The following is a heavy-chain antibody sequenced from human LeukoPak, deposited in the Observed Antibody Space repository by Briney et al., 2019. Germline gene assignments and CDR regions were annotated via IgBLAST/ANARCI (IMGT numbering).Heavy chain of an antibody. Sequence: GGSLRLSCAASGFIFSDYWMHWVRQAPGKGLVWVSRISPDGGGTNYADFVKGRFTISRDDAKNTLHVQMNSLRVEDTAVYYCVRGRRGNYATDYWGQGILVTVSS. CDR1: GFIFSDYW. D-gene: IGHD2-2*01. V-gene: IGHV3-74*01. CDR2: ISPDGGGT. CDR3: VRGRRGNYATDY. J-gene: IGHJ4*02.